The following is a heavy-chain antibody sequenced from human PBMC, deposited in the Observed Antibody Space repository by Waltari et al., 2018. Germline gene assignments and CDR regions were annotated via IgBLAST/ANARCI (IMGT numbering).Heavy chain of an antibody. CDR2: IYWDNDK. D-gene: IGHD5-18*01. CDR1: GLSLTTTGLG. V-gene: IGHV2-5*02. CDR3: AHRALADTAMGWDFGSWDY. Sequence: QITLKESGPTLMKPTQTLTVTCSFSGLSLTTTGLGVGWTRQPPGKALEWLAVIYWDNDKRYSPSLRNRLTITKDTSKNQVVLTMTNVDPVDTATYFCAHRALADTAMGWDFGSWDYWGQGALVTVSS. J-gene: IGHJ4*02.